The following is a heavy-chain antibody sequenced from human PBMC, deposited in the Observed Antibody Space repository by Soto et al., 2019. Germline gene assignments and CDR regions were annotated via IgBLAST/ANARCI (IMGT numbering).Heavy chain of an antibody. CDR3: ARDQFGRVV. CDR1: GFTFSSYG. J-gene: IGHJ6*02. D-gene: IGHD2-15*01. CDR2: IWYDGSNK. V-gene: IGHV3-33*01. Sequence: QVQLVESGGGVVQPGRSLRLSCAASGFTFSSYGMHWVRQAPGKGLEWVAVIWYDGSNKYYADSVKGRFTISRDNSKNTLYLKMNSLRAEDTAVYYCARDQFGRVVWGQGTTVTVSS.